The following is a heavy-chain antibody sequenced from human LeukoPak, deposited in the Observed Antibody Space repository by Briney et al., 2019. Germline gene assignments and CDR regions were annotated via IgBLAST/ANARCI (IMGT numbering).Heavy chain of an antibody. V-gene: IGHV3-53*01. Sequence: PGGSLRLSCAASEFTVSSNYMSWVRQAPGKGLEWVSVIYSGGSTYYADSVKGRFTISRDNSKNTLYLQMNSLRAEDTAVYYCARGEVYCGGDCYGMDVWGQGTTVTVSS. CDR3: ARGEVYCGGDCYGMDV. CDR2: IYSGGST. D-gene: IGHD2-21*01. J-gene: IGHJ6*02. CDR1: EFTVSSNY.